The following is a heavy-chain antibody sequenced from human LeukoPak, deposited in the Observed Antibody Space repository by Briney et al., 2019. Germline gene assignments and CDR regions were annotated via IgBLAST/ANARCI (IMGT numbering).Heavy chain of an antibody. V-gene: IGHV3-21*01. Sequence: GGSLRLSCAASGFTFSSYSMNWVRQAPGKGLEWVSSISSSSSYIYYADSVKGRFTISRDNAKNSLYLQMNSLRAEDTAVYYCARGWGAAAGTLPYYYYYYGMDVWGQGTTVTVPS. J-gene: IGHJ6*02. CDR1: GFTFSSYS. CDR2: ISSSSSYI. D-gene: IGHD6-13*01. CDR3: ARGWGAAAGTLPYYYYYYGMDV.